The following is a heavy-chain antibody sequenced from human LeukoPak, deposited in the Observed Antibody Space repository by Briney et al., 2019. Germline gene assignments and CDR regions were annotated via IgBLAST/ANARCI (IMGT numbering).Heavy chain of an antibody. J-gene: IGHJ4*02. CDR1: GYSFTSYW. V-gene: IGHV5-51*01. CDR3: ARPLRYCSGGSCYEGFDY. CDR2: IYPGDSDT. Sequence: GSLKISCKGSGYSFTSYWIGWVRQMPGKGLEWMEIIYPGDSDTRYSPSFQGQVTISADKSISTAYLQWSSLKASDTAMYYCARPLRYCSGGSCYEGFDYWGQGTLVTVSS. D-gene: IGHD2-15*01.